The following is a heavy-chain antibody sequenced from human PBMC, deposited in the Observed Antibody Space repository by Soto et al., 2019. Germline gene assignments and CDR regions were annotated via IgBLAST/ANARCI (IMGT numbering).Heavy chain of an antibody. V-gene: IGHV1-69*06. CDR2: IIPIFGTA. Sequence: SSVKVSCKASGGTFSSYAISWVRQAPGQGLEWMGGIIPIFGTANYAQKFQGRVTITADKSTSTAYMELSSLRSEDTAVYYCARVDTNYYDRSGYPHYWGQGVLVTGFS. CDR1: GGTFSSYA. D-gene: IGHD3-22*01. CDR3: ARVDTNYYDRSGYPHY. J-gene: IGHJ4*02.